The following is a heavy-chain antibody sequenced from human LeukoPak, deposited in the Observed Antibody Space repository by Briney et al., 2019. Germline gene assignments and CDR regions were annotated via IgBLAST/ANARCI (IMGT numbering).Heavy chain of an antibody. CDR1: GFTFADYA. D-gene: IGHD3-10*01. CDR2: ITWNSGSI. CDR3: AKFGSGSPRDASDI. Sequence: GRSLRLSCAASGFTFADYALHWVRQAPGKGLEWVSGITWNSGSIAYADSVKGRFTISRDNAKNSLYLQMNSLRAEDTALYYCAKFGSGSPRDASDIWGQGTMVTVSS. J-gene: IGHJ3*02. V-gene: IGHV3-9*01.